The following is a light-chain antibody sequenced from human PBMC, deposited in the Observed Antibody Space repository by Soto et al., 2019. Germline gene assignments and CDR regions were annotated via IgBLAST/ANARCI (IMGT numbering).Light chain of an antibody. V-gene: IGKV1-5*01. CDR2: DAS. CDR1: QSISTW. CDR3: QQYDSYPST. Sequence: DIQMTQSPSTVSASVGDGVTITCRASQSISTWLAWYQQKPGNAPKLLIYDASTLGRGVPSGYSGSGSGTEITVTFRRLPPDDFATYYCQQYDSYPSTFGQGTKLEIK. J-gene: IGKJ2*01.